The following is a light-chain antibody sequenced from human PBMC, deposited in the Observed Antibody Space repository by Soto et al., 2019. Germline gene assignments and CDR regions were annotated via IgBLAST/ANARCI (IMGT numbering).Light chain of an antibody. J-gene: IGLJ2*01. Sequence: QSVLTQPRSVSGYPGQSVTISCTGTSSDVGGYNYVSWYQQHPGKAPKLLIYDVSKRPSGVPDRFSGSKSGNTASLTISGLQAEDEADYYCCSYAGRYTSGVFGGGTKLTVL. V-gene: IGLV2-11*01. CDR3: CSYAGRYTSGV. CDR1: SSDVGGYNY. CDR2: DVS.